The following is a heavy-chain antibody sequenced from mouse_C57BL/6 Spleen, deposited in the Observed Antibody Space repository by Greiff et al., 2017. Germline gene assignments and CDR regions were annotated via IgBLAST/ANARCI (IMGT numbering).Heavy chain of an antibody. D-gene: IGHD1-1*01. Sequence: VQLKQSGPELVKPGASVKMSCKASGYTFTDYNMNWVKQSHGKSLEWIGYINLNNGGTSYNQKFKGKATLTVNKSSSTAYMELSSLTSEDSAVYYFARRDYGSSYYFDYWGQGTTLTVSS. CDR1: GYTFTDYN. J-gene: IGHJ2*01. V-gene: IGHV1-22*01. CDR3: ARRDYGSSYYFDY. CDR2: INLNNGGT.